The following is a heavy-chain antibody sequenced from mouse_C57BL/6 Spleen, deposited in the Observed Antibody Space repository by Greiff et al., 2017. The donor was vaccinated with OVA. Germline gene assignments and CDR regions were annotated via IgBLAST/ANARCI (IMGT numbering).Heavy chain of an antibody. Sequence: VQLKESGGGLEKPGGSLKLSCAASGFTFSDYGMHWVRQAPEKGLEWVAYISSGSSTIYYADTVKGRFTISRDNAKNTLFLQMTSLRSEDTAMYYCARSTGTTAWFAYWGQGTLVTVSA. J-gene: IGHJ3*01. CDR1: GFTFSDYG. CDR2: ISSGSSTI. V-gene: IGHV5-17*01. D-gene: IGHD4-1*02. CDR3: ARSTGTTAWFAY.